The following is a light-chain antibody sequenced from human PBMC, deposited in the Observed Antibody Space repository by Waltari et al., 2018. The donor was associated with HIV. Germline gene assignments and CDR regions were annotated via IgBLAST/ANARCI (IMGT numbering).Light chain of an antibody. CDR1: QSISSY. V-gene: IGKV1-39*01. CDR2: AGS. Sequence: DIQLTQSPSTLSVSIGDRVTITCRTSQSISSYLNWYQHKPGKAPKFLMYAGSSLQSGVPSRFSGSGSGTEFTLTISNLQPEDLATYYCQQTYRTPITFGQGTRLEIK. J-gene: IGKJ5*01. CDR3: QQTYRTPIT.